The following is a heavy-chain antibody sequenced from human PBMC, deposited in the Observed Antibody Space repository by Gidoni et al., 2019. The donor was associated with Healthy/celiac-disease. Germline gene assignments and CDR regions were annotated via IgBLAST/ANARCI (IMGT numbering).Heavy chain of an antibody. CDR3: ARMIYDYVWGSYRPGRPPYNWFDP. CDR2: IYYSGST. D-gene: IGHD3-16*02. J-gene: IGHJ5*02. V-gene: IGHV4-61*01. CDR1: GGSVSSGSYY. Sequence: QVQLQESGPGLVKPSETLSLTCTVSGGSVSSGSYYWSWIRQPPGKGLEWIGYIYYSGSTNYNPSLKSRVTISVDTSKNQFSLKLSSVTAADTAVYYCARMIYDYVWGSYRPGRPPYNWFDPWGQGTLVTVSS.